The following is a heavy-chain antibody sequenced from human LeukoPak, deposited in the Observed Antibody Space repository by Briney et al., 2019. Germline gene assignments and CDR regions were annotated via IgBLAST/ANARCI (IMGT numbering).Heavy chain of an antibody. CDR1: GFTFSDYY. D-gene: IGHD2-2*01. J-gene: IGHJ5*02. V-gene: IGHV3-11*04. Sequence: PGGSLRLSCAASGFTFSDYYMSWIRQAPGKGLEWVSYISSSCSTIYYADSVKGRFTISRDNAKNSLYLQMNSLRAEDTAVYYCARDWEDIVVVPAAIAGVNWFDPWGQGTLVTVSS. CDR2: ISSSCSTI. CDR3: ARDWEDIVVVPAAIAGVNWFDP.